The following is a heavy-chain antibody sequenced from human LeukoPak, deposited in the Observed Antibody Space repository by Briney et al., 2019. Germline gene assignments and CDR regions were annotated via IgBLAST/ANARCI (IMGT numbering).Heavy chain of an antibody. CDR2: ISAYNGNT. Sequence: ASVKVSCKASGYTFTSYGISWVRQAPGQGLEWMGWISAYNGNTNYAQKLQGRVTMTTDTSTSTAYMELRSLRSDDTAVYYCARYGPGPYYYCYYMDVWGKGTTVTVSS. CDR3: ARYGPGPYYYCYYMDV. D-gene: IGHD3-10*01. CDR1: GYTFTSYG. V-gene: IGHV1-18*01. J-gene: IGHJ6*03.